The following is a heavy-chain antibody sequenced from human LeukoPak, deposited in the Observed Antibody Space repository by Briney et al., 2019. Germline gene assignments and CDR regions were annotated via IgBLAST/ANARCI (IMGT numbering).Heavy chain of an antibody. V-gene: IGHV4-34*01. CDR1: GGSFSGYY. CDR2: INHSGST. D-gene: IGHD3-10*01. CDR3: ARVEIGVAPLFDI. J-gene: IGHJ3*02. Sequence: SETLSLTCAVYGGSFSGYYWSWIRQPPGKGLEWIGEINHSGSTNYNPSLKSRVTISVDTSKNQFSLKLSSVTAADTAVYYCARVEIGVAPLFDIWGQGTMVTVSS.